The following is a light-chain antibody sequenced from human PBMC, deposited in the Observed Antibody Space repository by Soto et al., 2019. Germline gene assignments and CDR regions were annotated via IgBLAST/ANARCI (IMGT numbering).Light chain of an antibody. V-gene: IGKV1-39*01. CDR2: AAT. Sequence: DIQMTQSPSSLSAFVGDSVTVTCRASQPIGTSLHWYQQRAGTAPKVLISAATKLQSGVPSRFSGRGSGTDFTLTISNLQPEDSATYFCQQGYNTFWTFGRGTKVDLK. CDR1: QPIGTS. J-gene: IGKJ1*01. CDR3: QQGYNTFWT.